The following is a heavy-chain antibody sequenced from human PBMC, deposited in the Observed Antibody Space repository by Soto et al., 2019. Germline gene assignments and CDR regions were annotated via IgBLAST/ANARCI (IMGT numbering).Heavy chain of an antibody. CDR1: GYTFTSHG. CDR3: ARMVRGSTVGYYYYMDV. Sequence: QVQLVQSGAEVKKPGASVKVSCKTSGYTFTSHGISWVRQAPGQGLEWMGWISPYNGDTNYAQKLQGRVSVTTDSSTRTAYMALRSLRSEDTAVYYCARMVRGSTVGYYYYMDVWGKGTTVTVSS. D-gene: IGHD3-10*01. V-gene: IGHV1-18*01. CDR2: ISPYNGDT. J-gene: IGHJ6*03.